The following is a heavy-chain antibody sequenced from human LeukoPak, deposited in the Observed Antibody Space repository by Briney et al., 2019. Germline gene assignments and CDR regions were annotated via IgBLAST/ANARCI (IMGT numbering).Heavy chain of an antibody. Sequence: GGSLRLSCAASGFTFSTYGMHWVRQAPGKGLEWVAVIWYDGSNKFYADSVKGRFTISRDNSKNTLYLQMNSLRAEDTAVYYCARGSRQEYGYGYFFDFWGQGSLVNVSS. CDR2: IWYDGSNK. V-gene: IGHV3-33*01. D-gene: IGHD5-18*01. CDR3: ARGSRQEYGYGYFFDF. CDR1: GFTFSTYG. J-gene: IGHJ4*02.